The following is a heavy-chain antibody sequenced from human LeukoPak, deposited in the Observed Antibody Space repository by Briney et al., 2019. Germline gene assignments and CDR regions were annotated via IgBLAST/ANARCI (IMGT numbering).Heavy chain of an antibody. CDR1: GFTFSSYG. CDR3: AKVGIVVVPAARGAFDI. CDR2: IRYDGSNK. V-gene: IGHV3-30*02. Sequence: PGGSLRLSCAASGFTFSSYGMHWVRQAPGKGLEWVAFIRYDGSNKYYADSVKGRFTISGDNSENTLYLQMNSLRAEDTAVYYCAKVGIVVVPAARGAFDIWGQGTMVTVSS. J-gene: IGHJ3*02. D-gene: IGHD2-2*01.